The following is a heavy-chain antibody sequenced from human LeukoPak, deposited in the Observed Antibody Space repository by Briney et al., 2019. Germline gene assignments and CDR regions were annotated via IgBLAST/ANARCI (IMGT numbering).Heavy chain of an antibody. D-gene: IGHD6-19*01. J-gene: IGHJ6*02. Sequence: GGSLRLSCAASGFTFSSYGMHWVRQAPGKGLEWVAVIWYDGSNKYYADSVKGRFTISRDYSKNTLYLQMNSLRAEDTAVYYCARDRARSSGWQAPGDGMDVWGQGTTVTVSS. CDR2: IWYDGSNK. CDR3: ARDRARSSGWQAPGDGMDV. CDR1: GFTFSSYG. V-gene: IGHV3-33*01.